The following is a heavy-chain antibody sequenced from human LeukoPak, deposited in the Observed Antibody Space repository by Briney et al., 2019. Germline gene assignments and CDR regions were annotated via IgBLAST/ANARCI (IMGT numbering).Heavy chain of an antibody. D-gene: IGHD2-8*01. CDR3: AKDPNGDYIGAFDT. J-gene: IGHJ3*02. Sequence: PGGSLRLSCAASGFTFSTYWMSWVRQAPGKGLEWVSSITVSGGTTNYADSVKGRFTISRDNSKNTLYLQMNSLRAEDAAIYYCAKDPNGDYIGAFDTWGQGTKVTVSS. CDR2: ITVSGGTT. V-gene: IGHV3-23*01. CDR1: GFTFSTYW.